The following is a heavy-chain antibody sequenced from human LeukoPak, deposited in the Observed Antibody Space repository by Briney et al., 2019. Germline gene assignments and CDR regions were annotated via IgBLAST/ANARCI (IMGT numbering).Heavy chain of an antibody. V-gene: IGHV3-7*01. CDR2: IKQDGSEK. CDR3: ARDSYSSGWGRVSYYYYYGMDV. Sequence: TGGSLRLSCAASGFTFTKYWMSWVRQAPGKGLEWVANIKQDGSEKYYVDSVKGRFTISRDNAKNSLYLQMNSLRAEDTAVYYCARDSYSSGWGRVSYYYYYGMDVWGQGTTVTVSS. D-gene: IGHD6-19*01. J-gene: IGHJ6*02. CDR1: GFTFTKYW.